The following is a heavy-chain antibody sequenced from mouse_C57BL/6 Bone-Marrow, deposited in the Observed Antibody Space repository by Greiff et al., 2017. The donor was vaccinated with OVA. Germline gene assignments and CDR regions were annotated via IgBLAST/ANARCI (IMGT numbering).Heavy chain of an antibody. CDR1: GFTFSSYG. V-gene: IGHV5-6*01. Sequence: EVQVVESGGDLVKPGGSLKLSCAASGFTFSSYGMSWVRQTPDKRLEWVATISSGGSYTYYPDSVKGRFTISRDNAKNTLYLQMSSLKSEDTAMYYCARPPIYYAMDYWGQGTSVTVSS. J-gene: IGHJ4*01. CDR2: ISSGGSYT. CDR3: ARPPIYYAMDY.